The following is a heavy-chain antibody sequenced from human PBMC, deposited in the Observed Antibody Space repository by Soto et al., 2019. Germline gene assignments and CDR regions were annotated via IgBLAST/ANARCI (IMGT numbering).Heavy chain of an antibody. V-gene: IGHV3-23*01. J-gene: IGHJ4*02. Sequence: GGALRHSCAVSGVAFSSYAMSWIPQAPGKVLDWVSAVSGSGGSTYYADSGKHRFTISRDNAKNTLYLPRNSLKADDTDIHYGAKGIAAAGMFDYWGQGTLVTVSS. CDR3: AKGIAAAGMFDY. CDR2: VSGSGGST. D-gene: IGHD6-13*01. CDR1: GVAFSSYA.